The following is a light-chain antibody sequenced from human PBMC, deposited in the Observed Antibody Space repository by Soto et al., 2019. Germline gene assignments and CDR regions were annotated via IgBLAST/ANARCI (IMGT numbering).Light chain of an antibody. CDR3: QSYDSSLNAVV. Sequence: QSVLTQPPSVSGAPGQRVTISCTGSSSNIGAGYDVHWYQQLPGTAPTLLIYSNNDRPSGVPDRFSGSESGTSASLAITGLQDEDEADYYCQSYDSSLNAVVFGGGTKVTVL. CDR2: SNN. V-gene: IGLV1-40*01. CDR1: SSNIGAGYD. J-gene: IGLJ2*01.